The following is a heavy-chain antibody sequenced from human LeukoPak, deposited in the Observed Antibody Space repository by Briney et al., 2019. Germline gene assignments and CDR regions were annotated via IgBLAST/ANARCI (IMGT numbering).Heavy chain of an antibody. CDR2: ISGSGGST. V-gene: IGHV3-23*01. Sequence: GGSLRLSCAASGFTFSSYAMSWVRQAPGKGLEWVSAISGSGGSTYYADSVKGRFTISRDNSKNTLYLQMNSLRAEDTAVYYCARGRWSIAVADIYFQHWGQGTLVTVSS. CDR3: ARGRWSIAVADIYFQH. D-gene: IGHD6-19*01. CDR1: GFTFSSYA. J-gene: IGHJ1*01.